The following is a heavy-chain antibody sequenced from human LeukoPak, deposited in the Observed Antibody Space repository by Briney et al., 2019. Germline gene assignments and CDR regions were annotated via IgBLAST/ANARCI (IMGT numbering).Heavy chain of an antibody. CDR1: GFTFSSYA. D-gene: IGHD2-2*01. CDR2: ISGSGGST. J-gene: IGHJ6*02. Sequence: GGSLRLSCAASGFTFSSYAMSWVRQAPGKGLEWVSAISGSGGSTYYADSVKGRFTISRDNSKNTLYLQMNSLRAEDTAVYYCGKGLVQLYYYYGMDVWGQGTTVTVSS. V-gene: IGHV3-23*01. CDR3: GKGLVQLYYYYGMDV.